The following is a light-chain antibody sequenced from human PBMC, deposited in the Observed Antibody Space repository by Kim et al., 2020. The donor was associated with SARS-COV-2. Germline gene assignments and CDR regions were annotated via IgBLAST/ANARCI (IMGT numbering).Light chain of an antibody. Sequence: EIVLTQSPATLSLSPGERVTLSCRASQSVGNYLNWYQQKPGQPPRLLIYDASNRATGIPARFSGSGSGTDFSLTISSLEPEDFSVYYCQQRRSWPPQFGGGTKLEI. CDR3: QQRRSWPPQ. V-gene: IGKV3-11*01. CDR2: DAS. CDR1: QSVGNY. J-gene: IGKJ4*02.